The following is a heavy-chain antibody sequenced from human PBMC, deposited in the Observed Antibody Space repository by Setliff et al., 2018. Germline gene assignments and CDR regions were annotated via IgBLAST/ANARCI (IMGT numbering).Heavy chain of an antibody. CDR3: AGRDYSGGDS. CDR2: IYNSGTT. J-gene: IGHJ5*01. D-gene: IGHD4-4*01. Sequence: SETLSLTCIVAGDSISNTGYYWGWTRQPPGKGLEWIGRIYNSGTTNYNPSLKSRVTISADTSNNSFSLNLFSVTAADTAVYYCAGRDYSGGDSWGHGTLVTSPQ. V-gene: IGHV4-39*02. CDR1: GDSISNTGYY.